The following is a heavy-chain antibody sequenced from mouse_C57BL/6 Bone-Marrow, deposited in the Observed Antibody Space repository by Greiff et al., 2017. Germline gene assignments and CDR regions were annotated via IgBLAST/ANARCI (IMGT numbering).Heavy chain of an antibody. Sequence: VQLQQSGAELVKPGASVKMSCTASGYSFTDYYMNWVKQRNGQSLEWIGVINPDDGNTSYNQKFKGKATMTVDPSSSTAYLQLSSLTSEDSAVYYCARNPTGYCYFDIWGKGTSVTVSA. CDR2: INPDDGNT. CDR3: ARNPTGYCYFDI. CDR1: GYSFTDYY. V-gene: IGHV1-39*01. D-gene: IGHD1-2*01. J-gene: IGHJ4*01.